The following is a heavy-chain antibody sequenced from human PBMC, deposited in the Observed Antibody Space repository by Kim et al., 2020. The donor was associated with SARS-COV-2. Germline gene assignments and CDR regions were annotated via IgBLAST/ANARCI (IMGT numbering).Heavy chain of an antibody. D-gene: IGHD3-22*01. CDR2: IKSKTDGGTT. Sequence: GGSLRLSCAASGFTFSNAWMSWVRQAPGKGLEWVGRIKSKTDGGTTDYAAPVKGRFTISRDDSKNTLYLQMNSLKTEDTAVYYCTTEYQDYYDSSGYYSDYWGQGTLVTVSS. V-gene: IGHV3-15*01. CDR1: GFTFSNAW. CDR3: TTEYQDYYDSSGYYSDY. J-gene: IGHJ4*02.